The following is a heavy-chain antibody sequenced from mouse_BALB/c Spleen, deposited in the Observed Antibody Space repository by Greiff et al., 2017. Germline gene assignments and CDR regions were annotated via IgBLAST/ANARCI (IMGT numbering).Heavy chain of an antibody. J-gene: IGHJ2*01. Sequence: QVQLQQPGAELVKPGASVKLSCKASGYTFTSYYMYWVKQRPGQGLEWIGGINPSNGGTNFNEKFKSKATLTVDKSSSTAYMQLSSLTSEDSAVYYCTRWLRRTAPFDYWGQGTTLTVSS. V-gene: IGHV1S81*02. CDR1: GYTFTSYY. CDR2: INPSNGGT. CDR3: TRWLRRTAPFDY. D-gene: IGHD2-2*01.